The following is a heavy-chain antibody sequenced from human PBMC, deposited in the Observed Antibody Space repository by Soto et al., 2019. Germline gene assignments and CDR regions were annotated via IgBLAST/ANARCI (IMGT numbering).Heavy chain of an antibody. V-gene: IGHV3-7*03. Sequence: GSLRRSCEASGFTFGNYWMNWVRQAPGKGLGWVANIKADGSEKYYVDSVKGRFTISRDNAKNSLYLQMNCLRAEDTAVYYCASARRADGWGPRTLVTVSS. CDR2: IKADGSEK. CDR1: GFTFGNYW. CDR3: ASARRADG. J-gene: IGHJ1*01.